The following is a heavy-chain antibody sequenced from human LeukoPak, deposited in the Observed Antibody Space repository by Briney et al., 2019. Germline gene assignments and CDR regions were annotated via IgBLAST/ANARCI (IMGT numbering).Heavy chain of an antibody. CDR1: SGSISTGDYY. D-gene: IGHD6-6*01. Sequence: SETLSLTCTVSSGSISTGDYYWSWVRQPPGKGLEYIGYIYYSGSTYYNPSLKSRITISVDTSKNQFSLKLSSVTAADTAVYYCARGIAARPSSHYFDYWGQGTLVTVSS. V-gene: IGHV4-30-4*01. J-gene: IGHJ4*02. CDR2: IYYSGST. CDR3: ARGIAARPSSHYFDY.